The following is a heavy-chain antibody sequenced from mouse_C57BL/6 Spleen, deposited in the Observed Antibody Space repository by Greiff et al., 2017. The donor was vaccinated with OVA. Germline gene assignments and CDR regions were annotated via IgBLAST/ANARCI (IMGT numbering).Heavy chain of an antibody. CDR1: GYSFTDYN. CDR2: INPNYGTT. CDR3: ARSLITTVVDYFDY. V-gene: IGHV1-39*01. Sequence: EVQLQESGPELVKPGASVKISCKASGYSFTDYNMNWVKQSNGKSLEWIGVINPNYGTTSYNQKFKGKATLTVDQSSSTAYMQLNSLTSEDSAVYYCARSLITTVVDYFDYWGQGTTLTVSS. D-gene: IGHD1-1*01. J-gene: IGHJ2*01.